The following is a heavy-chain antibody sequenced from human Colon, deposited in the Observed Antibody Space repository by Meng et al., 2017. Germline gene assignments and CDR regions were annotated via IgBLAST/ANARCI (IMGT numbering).Heavy chain of an antibody. J-gene: IGHJ5*02. D-gene: IGHD6-19*01. CDR1: GGSFSGYY. CDR2: INHSGST. V-gene: IGHV4-34*01. Sequence: QVQLQAWGAGLLQPSEPLSLTCAVYGGSFSGYYWSWIRQPPGKGLEWIGEINHSGSTNYNPSLKSRVTISVDTSKNQFSLKLSSVTAADTAVYYCARERLSSGWYGGRWFDPWGQGTLVTVSS. CDR3: ARERLSSGWYGGRWFDP.